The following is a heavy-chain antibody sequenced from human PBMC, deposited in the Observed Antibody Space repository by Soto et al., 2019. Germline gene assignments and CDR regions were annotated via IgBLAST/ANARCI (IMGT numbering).Heavy chain of an antibody. Sequence: GASVKVSCKASGYTFTGYYMHWVRQAPGQGLEWMGWINPNSGGTNYAQKFQGWVTMTRDTSISTAYMELNRLRSDDTAVYYCAREELRFLEWSIPDYGMDVWGQGTTVTVSS. CDR3: AREELRFLEWSIPDYGMDV. CDR2: INPNSGGT. V-gene: IGHV1-2*04. CDR1: GYTFTGYY. J-gene: IGHJ6*02. D-gene: IGHD3-3*01.